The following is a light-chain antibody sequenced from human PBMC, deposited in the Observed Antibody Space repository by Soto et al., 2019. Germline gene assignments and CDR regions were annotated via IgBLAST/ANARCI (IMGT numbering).Light chain of an antibody. V-gene: IGKV3-11*01. Sequence: VLTQSPVTLSLSPGETATLFCKASQRVGIYLGWFQQKPGQAPRVLIYDATNRAGGVPARFSGSGSGTDFTLAISSLEAEDSAVYYCQQRDIWPPLTFGGGTKLAIK. J-gene: IGKJ4*01. CDR1: QRVGIY. CDR2: DAT. CDR3: QQRDIWPPLT.